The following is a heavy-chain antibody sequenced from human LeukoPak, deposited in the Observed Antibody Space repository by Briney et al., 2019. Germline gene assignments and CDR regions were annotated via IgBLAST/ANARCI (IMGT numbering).Heavy chain of an antibody. CDR1: GFSFDDYA. CDR2: ISRNSYNI. Sequence: GGSLRLSCEASGFSFDDYAMHWVRHAPGKGLEWVAGISRNSYNIAYGDSVKGRFTISRDNAKKSLSLQMNSLGTEDTAFYYCAKSRDDGTGYYYDYWGQGVLVTVAS. CDR3: AKSRDDGTGYYYDY. D-gene: IGHD3-9*01. J-gene: IGHJ4*02. V-gene: IGHV3-9*01.